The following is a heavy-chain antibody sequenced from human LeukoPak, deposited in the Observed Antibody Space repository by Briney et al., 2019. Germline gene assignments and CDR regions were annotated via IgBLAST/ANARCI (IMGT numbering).Heavy chain of an antibody. D-gene: IGHD3-16*02. V-gene: IGHV4-34*01. Sequence: SETLSLTCAVYGGSFSGYYWSWIRQPPGKGMEWIGEINNSGRTNYNPSLKRRVTISVDTSKNKFSLKLSSVTAADTAVYYCARGFRRYDYVWGSYRHSDAFDIWGQGTMVTVSS. CDR2: INNSGRT. CDR3: ARGFRRYDYVWGSYRHSDAFDI. J-gene: IGHJ3*02. CDR1: GGSFSGYY.